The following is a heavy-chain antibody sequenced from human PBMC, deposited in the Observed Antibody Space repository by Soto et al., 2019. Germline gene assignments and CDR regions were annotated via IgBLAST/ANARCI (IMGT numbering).Heavy chain of an antibody. CDR3: ARGGYYDYVWGSYRLSTFDI. CDR2: IYHSGST. D-gene: IGHD3-16*02. CDR1: GGSISSSNW. V-gene: IGHV4-4*02. Sequence: SETLSLTCAVSGGSISSSNWWSWVRQPPGKGLEWIGEIYHSGSTNYNPSLKSRVTISVDKSKNQFSLKLSSVTAADTAVYYCARGGYYDYVWGSYRLSTFDIWGQGTMVTVS. J-gene: IGHJ3*02.